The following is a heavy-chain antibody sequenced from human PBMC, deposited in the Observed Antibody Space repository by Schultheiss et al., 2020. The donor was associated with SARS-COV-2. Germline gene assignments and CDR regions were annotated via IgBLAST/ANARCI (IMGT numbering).Heavy chain of an antibody. D-gene: IGHD3-22*01. CDR2: ITGSGSST. CDR1: RFTFSGYV. V-gene: IGHV3-23*01. J-gene: IGHJ6*02. Sequence: GESLKISCAASRFTFSGYVMTWVRQAPGKGLEWVSGITGSGSSTYYADSVKGRFTISRDNSKNTLYLQMNSLRAEDTAVYYCAKGAYYDSDYYYYGMDVWGQGTTVTVSS. CDR3: AKGAYYDSDYYYYGMDV.